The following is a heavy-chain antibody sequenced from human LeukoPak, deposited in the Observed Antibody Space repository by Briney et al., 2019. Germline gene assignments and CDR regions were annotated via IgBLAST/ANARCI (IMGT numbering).Heavy chain of an antibody. CDR2: IYYSGST. CDR3: ARVSNGYSSSWPPTYYYYMDV. J-gene: IGHJ6*03. CDR1: GGSISSGSYY. Sequence: SETLSLTCTVSGGSISSGSYYWSWIRQPPGKGLEWIGYIYYSGSTNYNPSLKSRVTISVDTSKNQFSLKLSSVTAADTAVYYCARVSNGYSSSWPPTYYYYMDVWGKGTTVTISS. D-gene: IGHD6-13*01. V-gene: IGHV4-61*01.